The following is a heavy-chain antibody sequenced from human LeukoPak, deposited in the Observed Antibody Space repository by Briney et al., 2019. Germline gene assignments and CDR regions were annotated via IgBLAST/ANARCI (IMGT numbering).Heavy chain of an antibody. V-gene: IGHV4-34*01. Sequence: SETLSLTCAAYGGSFSGYYWSWIPQPPGKGLEWIGEINHSGSTNYNPSLKSRVTISVDTSKNQFSLKLSSVTAADTAVYYCARGVFEGYTDWYFDLWGRGTLVTVSS. CDR1: GGSFSGYY. D-gene: IGHD5-18*01. CDR2: INHSGST. CDR3: ARGVFEGYTDWYFDL. J-gene: IGHJ2*01.